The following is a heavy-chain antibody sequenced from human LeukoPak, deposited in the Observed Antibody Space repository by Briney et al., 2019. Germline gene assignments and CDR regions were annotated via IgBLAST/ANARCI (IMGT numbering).Heavy chain of an antibody. V-gene: IGHV4-34*01. CDR1: GGSFSGYY. Sequence: SETLPLTCAVYGGSFSGYYWSWIRQPPGKGLEWIGEINHSGSTNYNPSLKSRVTISVDTSKNQFSLKLSSVTAADTAVYYCARLDYGPWYFDLWGRGTLVTVSS. J-gene: IGHJ2*01. CDR2: INHSGST. D-gene: IGHD4-17*01. CDR3: ARLDYGPWYFDL.